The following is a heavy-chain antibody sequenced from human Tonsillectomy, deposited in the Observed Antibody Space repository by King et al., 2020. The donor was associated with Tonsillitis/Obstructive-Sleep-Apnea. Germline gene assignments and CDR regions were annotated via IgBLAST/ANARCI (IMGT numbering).Heavy chain of an antibody. D-gene: IGHD2-2*01. Sequence: VQLPQWGAGLLKPSETLSLTCALYGESFSDYYWSWIRQPPGKGLEWIGEINHSGSTNYNPSLKSRVTISVDTSKNQFSLKLTSVTAADTAVFYCARGYCSSPSCYPYYYYMDVWGKGTTVTVSS. CDR3: ARGYCSSPSCYPYYYYMDV. CDR1: GESFSDYY. V-gene: IGHV4-34*01. CDR2: INHSGST. J-gene: IGHJ6*03.